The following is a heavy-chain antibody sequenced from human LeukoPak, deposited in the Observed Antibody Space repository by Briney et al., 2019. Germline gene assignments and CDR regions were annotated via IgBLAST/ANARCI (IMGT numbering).Heavy chain of an antibody. V-gene: IGHV4-38-2*02. CDR3: ARGPIVVVTDNWFDP. CDR1: GYSISRGYY. D-gene: IGHD2-21*02. J-gene: IGHJ5*02. Sequence: SEALSLTCTVSGYSISRGYYWGWIRQPPGKGLEWIGIINHSGSTYYNPSLKSRVTMSVDTSKNQFSLKLNSVTAADTAIYYCARGPIVVVTDNWFDPWGQGTLVTVSS. CDR2: INHSGST.